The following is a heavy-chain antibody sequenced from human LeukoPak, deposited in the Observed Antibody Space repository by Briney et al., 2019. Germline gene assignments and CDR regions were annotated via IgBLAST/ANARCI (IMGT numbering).Heavy chain of an antibody. CDR3: ARGQNYYGSGSFSPMGV. CDR1: GGSISSGGYS. J-gene: IGHJ6*02. CDR2: MYHSGST. D-gene: IGHD3-10*01. Sequence: SETLSLTCAVSGGSISSGGYSWSWIRQPPGKGLEWIGYMYHSGSTDYNPSLKSRVSISVDWSKNQFSLKLSSVTAADTAVYYCARGQNYYGSGSFSPMGVWGRGTTATVSS. V-gene: IGHV4-30-2*01.